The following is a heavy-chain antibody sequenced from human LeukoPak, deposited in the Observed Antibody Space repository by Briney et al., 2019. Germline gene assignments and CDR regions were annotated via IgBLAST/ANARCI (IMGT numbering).Heavy chain of an antibody. Sequence: SETLSLTCTVSGGSISSSSYYWGWIRQPPGKGLEWIGSISYSGSTYYNPSLKSRVTISVDTSKNQFSLKLNSVTAADTAVYYCARDHSSSSEDYWGQGTLVTVSS. CDR3: ARDHSSSSEDY. CDR1: GGSISSSSYY. V-gene: IGHV4-39*07. CDR2: ISYSGST. D-gene: IGHD6-13*01. J-gene: IGHJ4*02.